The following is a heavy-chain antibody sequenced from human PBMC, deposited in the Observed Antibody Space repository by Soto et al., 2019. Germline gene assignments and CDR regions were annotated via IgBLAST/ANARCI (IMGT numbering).Heavy chain of an antibody. CDR2: ISWNSGTI. V-gene: IGHV3-9*01. CDR3: AKSTGGTANGMGV. CDR1: GFSFDDYV. D-gene: IGHD2-8*02. J-gene: IGHJ6*02. Sequence: EVQVVESGGGLVQPGRSLRLYCAASGFSFDDYVMHWVRQAPGKGLEWVSGISWNSGTIGYADSVKGRFTISRDNXKNSLYLQMNSLRAEDTALYYCAKSTGGTANGMGVWGQGTTVTVSS.